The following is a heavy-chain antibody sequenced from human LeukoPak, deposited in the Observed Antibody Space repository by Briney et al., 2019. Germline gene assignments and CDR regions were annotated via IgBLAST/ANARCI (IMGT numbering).Heavy chain of an antibody. CDR3: ARGSGSSWYFYFDY. CDR1: GYTFTSYG. V-gene: IGHV1-18*01. D-gene: IGHD6-13*01. J-gene: IGHJ4*02. Sequence: ASVEVSCKASGYTFTSYGISWVRQAPGQGLEWMGWISAYNGNTYYAQKLQGRVTMTTDTSTSTAYMELTSLRSDDTALYYCARGSGSSWYFYFDYWGQGTLVTVSS. CDR2: ISAYNGNT.